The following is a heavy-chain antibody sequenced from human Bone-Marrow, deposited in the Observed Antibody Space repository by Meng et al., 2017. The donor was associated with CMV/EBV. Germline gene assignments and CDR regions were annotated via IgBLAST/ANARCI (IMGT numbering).Heavy chain of an antibody. J-gene: IGHJ3*02. CDR1: GFSFSTYG. CDR3: ARVGNEYQLLFSAFDI. CDR2: ISNVDGYT. D-gene: IGHD2-2*01. V-gene: IGHV3-23*01. Sequence: GESLKISCAASGFSFSTYGMNWVRQAPGKGLELVASISNVDGYTYHTESVKGRFTISRDNSKNTLYLQMNSLRAEDTAVYYCARVGNEYQLLFSAFDIWGQGTMVTVSS.